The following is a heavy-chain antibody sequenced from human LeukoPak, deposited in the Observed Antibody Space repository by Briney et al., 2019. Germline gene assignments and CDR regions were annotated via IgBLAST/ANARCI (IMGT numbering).Heavy chain of an antibody. CDR3: AAGGAVAGHFVY. CDR1: GFRFSSYA. V-gene: IGHV3-23*01. D-gene: IGHD6-19*01. J-gene: IGHJ4*02. Sequence: GGSLRLSCAASGFRFSSYAMSWVRQAPGKGLEWVSAISGNDGRTYNADSVKGRFTISRDNTKNTLFLQMNSLRAEDTAVYYCAAGGAVAGHFVYWGQGTLVTVSS. CDR2: ISGNDGRT.